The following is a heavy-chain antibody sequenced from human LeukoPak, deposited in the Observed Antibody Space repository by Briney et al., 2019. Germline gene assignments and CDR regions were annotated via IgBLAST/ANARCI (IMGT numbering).Heavy chain of an antibody. D-gene: IGHD7-27*01. CDR1: GGSISSGSYY. V-gene: IGHV4-61*02. CDR2: IYTSGST. CDR3: ARGNGLGIYNWFDP. Sequence: PSETLSLTCTVSGGSISSGSYYWSWIRQPAGKGLEWIGRIYTSGSTNYNPPLKSRVTISVDTSKNQFSLKLSSVTAADTAVYYCARGNGLGIYNWFDPWGQGTLVTVSS. J-gene: IGHJ5*02.